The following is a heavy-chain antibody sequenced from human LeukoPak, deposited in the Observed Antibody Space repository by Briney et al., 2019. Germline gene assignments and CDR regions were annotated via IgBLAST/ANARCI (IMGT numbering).Heavy chain of an antibody. J-gene: IGHJ5*02. CDR3: ARESYCTDATCPAWFDP. Sequence: SETLSLTCTVSGGSISSRSFFWGWMRQPPGKGLEWIASIYCTGSTFYTPSLKSRVTMSVDTSKNQFSLRLTSVTAADTAVYYCARESYCTDATCPAWFDPWGQGTLVTVSS. V-gene: IGHV4-39*07. CDR1: GGSISSRSFF. D-gene: IGHD2-8*01. CDR2: IYCTGST.